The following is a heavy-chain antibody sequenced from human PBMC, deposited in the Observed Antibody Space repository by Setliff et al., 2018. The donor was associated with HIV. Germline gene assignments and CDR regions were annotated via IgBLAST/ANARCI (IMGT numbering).Heavy chain of an antibody. CDR2: INHSGTT. J-gene: IGHJ1*01. CDR1: GGSFSGYY. CDR3: ARRERYCSGTTCYRYFQH. Sequence: PSETLSLTCAVYGGSFSGYYWSWIRQTPGKGLEWIGEINHSGTTNYNPSLNSRVTISVDTSKKRFSLTLRSATAADTALYFCARRERYCSGTTCYRYFQHWGQGTLITVSS. V-gene: IGHV4-34*01. D-gene: IGHD2-2*01.